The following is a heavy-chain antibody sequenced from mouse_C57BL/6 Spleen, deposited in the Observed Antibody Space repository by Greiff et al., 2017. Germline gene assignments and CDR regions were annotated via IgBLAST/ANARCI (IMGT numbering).Heavy chain of an antibody. V-gene: IGHV14-1*01. Sequence: EVQLQQSGAELVRPGASVKLSCTASGFNIKDYYMHWVKQRPEQGLEWIGRIDPEDGDTEYAPKFQGKATMTADTSSNTAYLQLSSLTSEDTAVYYCTAEGIITVCDYRGEGTTLTVSP. D-gene: IGHD1-1*01. CDR3: TAEGIITVCDY. J-gene: IGHJ2*01. CDR2: IDPEDGDT. CDR1: GFNIKDYY.